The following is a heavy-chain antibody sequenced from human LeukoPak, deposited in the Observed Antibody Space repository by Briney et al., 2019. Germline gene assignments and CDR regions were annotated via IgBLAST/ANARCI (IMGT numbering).Heavy chain of an antibody. CDR3: TREDGFNTMDS. Sequence: GGALRLSCVPPGFTFLVFWMNWVRPAPGRGRGWLSNISPDGSEKQYVDSVKGRFTISRDKAKNSFFLEMTGLRAEDSGVYYCTREDGFNTMDSWGRGTLVTVSP. CDR2: ISPDGSEK. CDR1: GFTFLVFW. D-gene: IGHD5-24*01. V-gene: IGHV3-7*01. J-gene: IGHJ4*02.